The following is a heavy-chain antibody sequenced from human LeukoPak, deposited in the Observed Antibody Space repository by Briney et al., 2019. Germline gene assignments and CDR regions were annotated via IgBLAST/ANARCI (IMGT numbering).Heavy chain of an antibody. D-gene: IGHD4-17*01. CDR1: GFSFSSFA. CDR3: ARDSDYGETFAY. Sequence: GGSLRLSCSASGFSFSSFAMHWVRQAPGKGLEYVSVISSNGGSTYYADSVKGRFTISRDNSKNTLYLQMNSLRAEDTAVYYCARDSDYGETFAYWGQGTLVTVSS. V-gene: IGHV3-64*04. CDR2: ISSNGGST. J-gene: IGHJ4*02.